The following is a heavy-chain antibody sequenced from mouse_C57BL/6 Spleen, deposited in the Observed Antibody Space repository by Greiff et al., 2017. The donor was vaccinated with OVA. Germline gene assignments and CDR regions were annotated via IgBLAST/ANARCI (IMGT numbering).Heavy chain of an antibody. J-gene: IGHJ3*01. V-gene: IGHV3-6*01. CDR1: GYSITSGYY. CDR3: ADDYGDWFAY. D-gene: IGHD2-4*01. CDR2: ISYDGSN. Sequence: DVQLQESGPGLVKPSQSLSLTCSVTGYSITSGYYWNWIRQFPGNKLEWMGYISYDGSNNYNPSLKNRISITRDTSKNQFFLKLNSVTTEDTATYYCADDYGDWFAYWGQGTLVTVSA.